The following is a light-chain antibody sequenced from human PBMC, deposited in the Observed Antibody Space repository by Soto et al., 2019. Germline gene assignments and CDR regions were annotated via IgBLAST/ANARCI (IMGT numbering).Light chain of an antibody. V-gene: IGLV2-14*01. CDR3: SSYTSSSPLV. CDR1: NSDVGSYNY. J-gene: IGLJ3*02. Sequence: QSALTQPASVSGSPGQSIAISCTGTNSDVGSYNYVSWYQQHPGKAPKLMIYDVNSRPSGVSDRFSGSKSGNTASLSISWLHTEDEADYYCSSYTSSSPLVFGGGTKVTVL. CDR2: DVN.